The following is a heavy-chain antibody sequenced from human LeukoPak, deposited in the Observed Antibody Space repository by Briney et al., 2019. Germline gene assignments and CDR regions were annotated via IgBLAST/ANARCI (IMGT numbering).Heavy chain of an antibody. CDR3: ARGRYCSADICSGGDAFDI. CDR2: IYTRGST. V-gene: IGHV4-4*07. CDR1: GGSINNYY. J-gene: IGHJ3*02. Sequence: SETLSLTCTVSGGSINNYYWSWIRQPAGKGLEWIGRIYTRGSTNYNPSLKSRVTMSVDTSKNQFSLKLSSVTAADTAVYYCARGRYCSADICSGGDAFDIWGQGTMVSASS. D-gene: IGHD2-15*01.